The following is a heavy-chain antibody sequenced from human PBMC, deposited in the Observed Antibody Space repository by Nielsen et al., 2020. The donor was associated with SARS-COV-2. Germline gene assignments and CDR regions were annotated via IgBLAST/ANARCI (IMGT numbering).Heavy chain of an antibody. D-gene: IGHD3-10*01. V-gene: IGHV3-33*01. CDR2: IWYDGSNK. J-gene: IGHJ4*02. Sequence: GESLKISCAASGFTFSSYGMHWVRQAPGKGLEWVAVIWYDGSNKYYADSVKGRFTISRDNSKNTLYLQMNSLRAEDTAVYYCARVVDNTMVRGGFDYWGQGTLVTVSS. CDR1: GFTFSSYG. CDR3: ARVVDNTMVRGGFDY.